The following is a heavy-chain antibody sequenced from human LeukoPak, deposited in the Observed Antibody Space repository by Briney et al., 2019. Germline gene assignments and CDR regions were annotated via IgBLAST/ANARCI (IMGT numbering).Heavy chain of an antibody. V-gene: IGHV4-59*01. Sequence: SETLSLTCTVSGGSISGYYWSWIRQPPGKGLERIGYIYYSGSTNYNPSLKSRVTISVDTSKNQFSLKLSSVTAADTAVYYCARAPYYYGSGNNGMDVWGKGTTVTVSS. CDR2: IYYSGST. CDR1: GGSISGYY. D-gene: IGHD3-10*01. CDR3: ARAPYYYGSGNNGMDV. J-gene: IGHJ6*04.